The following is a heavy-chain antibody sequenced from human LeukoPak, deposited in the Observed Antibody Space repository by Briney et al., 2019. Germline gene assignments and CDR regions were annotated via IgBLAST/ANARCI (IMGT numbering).Heavy chain of an antibody. D-gene: IGHD3-3*01. V-gene: IGHV5-51*01. CDR3: ARHKAYDFWSGYHPDLYYYYYMDV. CDR1: GYSFATYW. CDR2: IYPGDSDT. Sequence: GESLKISCKGSGYSFATYWIGWVRQMPGKGLEWMGIIYPGDSDTRYSPSFQGQVTMSADKSISTAYLQWSSLKASDTAMYYCARHKAYDFWSGYHPDLYYYYYMDVWGKGTTVTVSS. J-gene: IGHJ6*03.